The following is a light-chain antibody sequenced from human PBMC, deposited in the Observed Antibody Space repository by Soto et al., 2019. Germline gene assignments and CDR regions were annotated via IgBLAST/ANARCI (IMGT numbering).Light chain of an antibody. CDR1: QDISTN. CDR3: QPYGNLSIT. CDR2: DAS. V-gene: IGKV1-33*01. J-gene: IGKJ3*01. Sequence: DSQMTQSPSPLSASVGDRVTITCQARQDISTNLNWYQQKPGKAPKLLSQDASNLEPGVPSRFSGRGSGPDFAFTISSLLPEDVATYYCQPYGNLSITCGPGTKVDLK.